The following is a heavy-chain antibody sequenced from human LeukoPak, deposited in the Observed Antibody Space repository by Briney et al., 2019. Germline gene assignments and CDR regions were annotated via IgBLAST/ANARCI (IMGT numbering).Heavy chain of an antibody. CDR3: ARLLRVTAAAKGYFDY. D-gene: IGHD6-13*01. CDR2: IYYSGST. Sequence: PSETLSLTCTVSGGSISSSSYYWGWIRQPPGKGLEWIGSIYYSGSTYYNPSLKSRVTISVDTSKNQLSLKLSSVTAADTAVYYCARLLRVTAAAKGYFDYWGQGTLVTVSS. V-gene: IGHV4-39*01. J-gene: IGHJ4*02. CDR1: GGSISSSSYY.